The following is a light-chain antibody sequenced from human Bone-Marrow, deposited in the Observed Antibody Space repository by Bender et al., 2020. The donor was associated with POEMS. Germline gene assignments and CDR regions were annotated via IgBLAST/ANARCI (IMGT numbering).Light chain of an antibody. CDR2: EDN. J-gene: IGLJ3*02. CDR1: NGSVVVYF. Sequence: KFLLTQPHSVSESPGNTVIISCTGSNGSVVVYFVQLYQLRPGSAPITLIYEDNQRPSGVPDRFSGSVDSSSNSASLGIFGMRTEDEADYYSKSYETYNWVFSGGTKLTVL. V-gene: IGLV6-57*02. CDR3: KSYETYNWV.